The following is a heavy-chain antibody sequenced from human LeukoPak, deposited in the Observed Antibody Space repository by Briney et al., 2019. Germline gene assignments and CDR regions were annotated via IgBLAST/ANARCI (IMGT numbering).Heavy chain of an antibody. D-gene: IGHD1-26*01. Sequence: PSETLSLTCAVYGGSFSGYYWSWIRQPPGKGLEWIGEINHSGSTNYNPSLKSRVTISVDTPKNQFSLKLSSVTAADTAVYYCASRDGWSGSYHGFDPWGQGTLVTVSS. CDR3: ASRDGWSGSYHGFDP. J-gene: IGHJ5*02. CDR1: GGSFSGYY. CDR2: INHSGST. V-gene: IGHV4-34*01.